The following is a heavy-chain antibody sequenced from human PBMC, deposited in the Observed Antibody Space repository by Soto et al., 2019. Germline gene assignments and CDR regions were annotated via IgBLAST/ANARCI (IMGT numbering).Heavy chain of an antibody. CDR2: IYYSGST. V-gene: IGHV4-30-4*01. CDR1: GGSISSGDYY. Sequence: QVQLQESGPGLVKPSQTLSLTCTVSGGSISSGDYYWSWIRQPPGKGLEWIGYIYYSGSTYYNPSLKSRVTISVDTSKNQFSLKLSSVTAADTAVYYCATMGYCSSTSCFDQSDPWGQGTLVTVSS. J-gene: IGHJ5*02. D-gene: IGHD2-2*01. CDR3: ATMGYCSSTSCFDQSDP.